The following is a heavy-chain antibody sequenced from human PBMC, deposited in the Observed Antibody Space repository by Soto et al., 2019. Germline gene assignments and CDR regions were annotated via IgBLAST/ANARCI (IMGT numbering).Heavy chain of an antibody. J-gene: IGHJ5*02. Sequence: GGSLRLSCAASGFTFSSYGMHWVRQAPGKGLEGVAVISYDGSNKYYADSVKGRFTISRDNSKNTLYLQMNSLRAEDTAVYYCAKDRIRRITMVRGVINPHNWFDPWGQGTLVTVSS. D-gene: IGHD3-10*01. CDR2: ISYDGSNK. V-gene: IGHV3-30*18. CDR1: GFTFSSYG. CDR3: AKDRIRRITMVRGVINPHNWFDP.